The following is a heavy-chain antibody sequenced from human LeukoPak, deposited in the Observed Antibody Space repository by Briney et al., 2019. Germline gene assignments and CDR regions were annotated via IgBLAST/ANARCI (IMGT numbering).Heavy chain of an antibody. CDR3: ARSYGSGSYYNGNWFDP. CDR2: ISAYNGNT. D-gene: IGHD3-10*01. Sequence: GASVKVSCKVSGYTFTSYGISWVRQAPGQGLEWMGWISAYNGNTNYAQKLQGRVTMTTDTSTSTAYMELRSLRSDDTAVYYCARSYGSGSYYNGNWFDPWGQGTLVTVSS. V-gene: IGHV1-18*01. J-gene: IGHJ5*02. CDR1: GYTFTSYG.